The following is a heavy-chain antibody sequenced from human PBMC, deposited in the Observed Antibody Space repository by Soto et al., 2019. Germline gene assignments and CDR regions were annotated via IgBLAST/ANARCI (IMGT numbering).Heavy chain of an antibody. Sequence: PGGSLRLSCAASGFTFSSFGMHWVRQAPGKGLEWVSLIWYDGSKKSYGDSVKGRFTISRDNSRNTVYLQMNSLRAEDTAVYYCAKDKRQLRYFDWLRTEFDYWGQGTLVTVSS. D-gene: IGHD3-9*01. CDR3: AKDKRQLRYFDWLRTEFDY. CDR1: GFTFSSFG. V-gene: IGHV3-30*02. CDR2: IWYDGSKK. J-gene: IGHJ4*02.